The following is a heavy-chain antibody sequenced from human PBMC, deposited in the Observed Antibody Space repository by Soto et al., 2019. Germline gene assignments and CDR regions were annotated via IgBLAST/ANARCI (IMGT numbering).Heavy chain of an antibody. Sequence: AETLSISFTVSGGSINAFYWSWVRQPAGKGLGLIGRIFSSGSTSFNPSLESRVAMSVDTSKNHFSLNLSSVTDADMAVYYCARAGSDIHYHFAHGIQLWSFEFWGQGALVTVSS. V-gene: IGHV4-4*07. CDR2: IFSSGST. CDR3: ARAGSDIHYHFAHGIQLWSFEF. CDR1: GGSINAFY. D-gene: IGHD5-18*01. J-gene: IGHJ4*02.